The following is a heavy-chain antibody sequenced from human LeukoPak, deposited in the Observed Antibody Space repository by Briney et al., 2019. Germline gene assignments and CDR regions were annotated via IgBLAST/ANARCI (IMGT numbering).Heavy chain of an antibody. CDR1: GYTLTELS. V-gene: IGHV1-24*01. J-gene: IGHJ4*02. Sequence: ASVKVSCKVSGYTLTELSTHWVRQAPGKGLEWMGGFDPEDGETIYAQKFQGRVTMTEDTSTDTAYMELSSLRSEDTAVYYCATEVTRDFWSGYYHWGQGTLVTVSS. CDR3: ATEVTRDFWSGYYH. CDR2: FDPEDGET. D-gene: IGHD3-3*01.